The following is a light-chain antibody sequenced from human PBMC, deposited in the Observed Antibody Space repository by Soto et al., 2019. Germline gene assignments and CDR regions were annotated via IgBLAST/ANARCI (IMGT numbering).Light chain of an antibody. V-gene: IGKV3D-20*02. CDR1: QSLSNTY. CDR2: GAS. J-gene: IGKJ5*01. Sequence: EIVLTQSPGTLSLSPGERATLSCRASQSLSNTYLAWYRQTPGRAPRLLIYGASNRATGVSARFSGSGSGTEFTLTISSLQTEDFAVYYCQQRSNWPPTFGQGTRLEIK. CDR3: QQRSNWPPT.